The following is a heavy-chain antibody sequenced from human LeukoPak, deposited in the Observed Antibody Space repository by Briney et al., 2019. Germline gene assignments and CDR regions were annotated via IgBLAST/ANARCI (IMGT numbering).Heavy chain of an antibody. CDR3: ARDSYGWHDRWDY. CDR1: GFTFNNYA. CDR2: ISNDGINK. J-gene: IGHJ4*02. V-gene: IGHV3-30*03. D-gene: IGHD5-18*01. Sequence: GGSLRLSCAASGFTFNNYAMHWVRQAPGKGLEWVAVISNDGINKYYADSVKGRFTISRDNSKNTLYLQMNTLRAEDTAVYYCARDSYGWHDRWDYWGQGTLVTVSS.